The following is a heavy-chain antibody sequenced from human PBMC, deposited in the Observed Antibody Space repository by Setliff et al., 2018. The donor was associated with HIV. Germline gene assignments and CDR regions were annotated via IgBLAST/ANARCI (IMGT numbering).Heavy chain of an antibody. V-gene: IGHV3-33*01. Sequence: GGSLRLSCVASGFTFRTYGMNWVRQAPGKGLEWVAVIWYDGSNKYYADSVKGRFTVSRDNSKNTVYLQMNSLRDDDTAIYYCARAPGDILTAYFGGLDYWGQGALVTVSS. CDR3: ARAPGDILTAYFGGLDY. D-gene: IGHD3-9*01. CDR1: GFTFRTYG. J-gene: IGHJ4*02. CDR2: IWYDGSNK.